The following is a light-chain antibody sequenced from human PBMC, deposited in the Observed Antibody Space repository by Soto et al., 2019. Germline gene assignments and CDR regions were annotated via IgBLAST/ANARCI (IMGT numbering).Light chain of an antibody. CDR2: AAS. CDR1: QSVSSNF. J-gene: IGKJ5*01. CDR3: QQYASSPIT. V-gene: IGKV3-20*01. Sequence: EIVLTQSPGTLSLSPGERATLSCRASQSVSSNFLAWYQQKSGQAPRLLIYAASSRATGIPGRFSGSGSGTGFTLTIGRLEPEDFAVYYCQQYASSPITFGQGTRLEIK.